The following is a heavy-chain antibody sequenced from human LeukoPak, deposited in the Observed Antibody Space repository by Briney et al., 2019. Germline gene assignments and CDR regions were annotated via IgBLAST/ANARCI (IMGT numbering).Heavy chain of an antibody. Sequence: GASVKVSCKASGGTFSSYAISWVRQAPGQGLEWMGGIIPIFGTANYAQKFQGRVTITADKSTSTAYMELSSLRSEDTAVYYCARVVSGWYFYDYWGQGTLVTVSS. V-gene: IGHV1-69*06. J-gene: IGHJ4*02. CDR2: IIPIFGTA. D-gene: IGHD6-19*01. CDR3: ARVVSGWYFYDY. CDR1: GGTFSSYA.